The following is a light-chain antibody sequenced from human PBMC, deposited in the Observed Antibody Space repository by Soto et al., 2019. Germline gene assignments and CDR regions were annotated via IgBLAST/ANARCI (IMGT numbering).Light chain of an antibody. V-gene: IGLV2-14*01. CDR3: SSYTSSSTPLI. J-gene: IGLJ2*01. CDR1: SSDVGGYNY. CDR2: EVS. Sequence: QSVLTQPASLSGSPGQSITISCTGTSSDVGGYNYVSWFQQHPGKAPKLMIYEVSNRPSGVSNRFSGSKSANTASLTISGLQAEDEAEYYCSSYTSSSTPLIFGGGTKLTVL.